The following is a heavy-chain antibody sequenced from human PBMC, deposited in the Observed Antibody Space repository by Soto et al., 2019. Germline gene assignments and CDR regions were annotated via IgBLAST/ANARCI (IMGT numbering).Heavy chain of an antibody. Sequence: PGGSLRLSCAASGFTFSSYSLNWVRQAPGKGLEWVSSISSSSSYIYYADSVKRRFTISRDNAKNSLYLQMNSLRAEDTAVYYCARTNYYDSSGHPPLYYYYGMDVWGQGTTVTVSS. CDR3: ARTNYYDSSGHPPLYYYYGMDV. CDR1: GFTFSSYS. J-gene: IGHJ6*02. V-gene: IGHV3-21*01. D-gene: IGHD3-22*01. CDR2: ISSSSSYI.